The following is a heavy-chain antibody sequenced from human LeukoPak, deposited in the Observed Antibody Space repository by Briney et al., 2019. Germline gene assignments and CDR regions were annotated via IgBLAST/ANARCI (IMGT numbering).Heavy chain of an antibody. CDR3: ARVLYILRYFDY. J-gene: IGHJ6*04. CDR2: ISGSGGST. V-gene: IGHV3-23*01. D-gene: IGHD3-9*01. Sequence: GGSLRLSCAASGFTFSSYAMSWVRQAPGKGLEWVSAISGSGGSTYYADSVKGRFIISRDNSKNTLYLQMNSLRAEDTAVYYCARVLYILRYFDYWGKGTTVTISS. CDR1: GFTFSSYA.